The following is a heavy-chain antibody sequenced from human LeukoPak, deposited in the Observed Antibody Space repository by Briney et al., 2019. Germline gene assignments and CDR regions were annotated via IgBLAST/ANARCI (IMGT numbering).Heavy chain of an antibody. J-gene: IGHJ4*02. V-gene: IGHV3-48*01. CDR3: GSGEPRFEH. D-gene: IGHD3-10*01. CDR1: GFSFSSYS. CDR2: ISSSSSAI. Sequence: PGGSLRLSCAASGFSFSSYSMNWVRQAPGKGLEWVSYISSSSSAIYYTDSVKGRFTISRDNAKNSAYLQMNSLRAEDTAVYYCGSGEPRFEHWGEGILVRVP.